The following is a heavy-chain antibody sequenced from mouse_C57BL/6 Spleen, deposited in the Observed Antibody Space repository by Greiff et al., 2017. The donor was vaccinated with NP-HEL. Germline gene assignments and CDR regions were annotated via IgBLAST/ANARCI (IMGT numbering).Heavy chain of an antibody. J-gene: IGHJ4*01. V-gene: IGHV1-82*01. D-gene: IGHD3-2*02. CDR3: ARTWGGQLRLRAMDY. Sequence: VQLQQSGPELVKPGASVKISCKASGYAFSSSWMNWVKQRPGKGLEWIGRIYPGDGDTNYNGKFKGKATLTADKSSSTAYMQLSSLTSEDSAVYFCARTWGGQLRLRAMDYWGQGTSVTVSS. CDR2: IYPGDGDT. CDR1: GYAFSSSW.